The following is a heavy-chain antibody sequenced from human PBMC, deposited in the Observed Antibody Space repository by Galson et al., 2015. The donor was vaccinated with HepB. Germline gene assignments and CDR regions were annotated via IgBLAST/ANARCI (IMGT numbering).Heavy chain of an antibody. D-gene: IGHD2-15*01. V-gene: IGHV3-13*01. CDR1: GFTFRTYD. J-gene: IGHJ4*02. Sequence: SLRLSCAASGFTFRTYDIHWVRQVPGKGLEWVSAIGIAGDTYYPDSVQGRFTVSRENAKNSVYLQMNSLRAGDTAVYYCTRARINYAAPGGRAFDYWGQGTLAIVSS. CDR3: TRARINYAAPGGRAFDY. CDR2: IGIAGDT.